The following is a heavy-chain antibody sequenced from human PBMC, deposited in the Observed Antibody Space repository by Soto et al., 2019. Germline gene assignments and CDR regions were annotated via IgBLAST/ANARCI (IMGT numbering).Heavy chain of an antibody. CDR2: IKSKTDGGTT. CDR1: GFTFSNAW. J-gene: IGHJ6*02. V-gene: IGHV3-15*07. Sequence: PGGSLRLSCAASGFTFSNAWMNWVRQAPGKGLEWVGRIKSKTDGGTTDYAAPVKGRFTISRDDSKNTLYLQMNSLKTEDTAVYYCTTLRLGELSAEYYYYYYGMDVWGQGTTVTVSS. CDR3: TTLRLGELSAEYYYYYYGMDV. D-gene: IGHD3-16*02.